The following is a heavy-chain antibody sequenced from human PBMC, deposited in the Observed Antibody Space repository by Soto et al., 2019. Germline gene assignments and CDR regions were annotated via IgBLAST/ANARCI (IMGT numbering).Heavy chain of an antibody. CDR1: GGSISSYY. Sequence: SATLSLTCTVSGGSISSYYWSWIRQPAGKGLEWIGRIYTSGSTNYNPSLKSRVTMSVDTSKNQFSLKLSSVTAADTAVYYCARSGARAGAGRYAFDIWGQGTMVTVSS. J-gene: IGHJ3*02. CDR3: ARSGARAGAGRYAFDI. V-gene: IGHV4-4*07. D-gene: IGHD6-13*01. CDR2: IYTSGST.